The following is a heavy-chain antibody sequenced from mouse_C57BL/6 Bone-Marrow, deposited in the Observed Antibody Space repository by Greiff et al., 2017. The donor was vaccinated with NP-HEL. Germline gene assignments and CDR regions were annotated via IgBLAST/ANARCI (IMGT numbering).Heavy chain of an antibody. Sequence: VQLQQSGAELVRPGASVKLSCKASGYTFTDYYINWVKQRPGQGLEWIARIYPGSGNTYYNEKFKGKATLTAEKSSSTAYMQLSSLTSEDSAVYFCAIYYYGSSDWYFDVWGTGTTVTVSS. CDR3: AIYYYGSSDWYFDV. D-gene: IGHD1-1*01. V-gene: IGHV1-76*01. J-gene: IGHJ1*03. CDR1: GYTFTDYY. CDR2: IYPGSGNT.